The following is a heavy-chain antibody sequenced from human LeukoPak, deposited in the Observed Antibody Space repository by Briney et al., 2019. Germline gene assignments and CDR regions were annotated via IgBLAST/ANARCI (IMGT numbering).Heavy chain of an antibody. V-gene: IGHV4-30-4*01. D-gene: IGHD6-13*01. J-gene: IGHJ4*02. CDR2: IYYSGST. CDR3: AREEQQLAFDD. Sequence: SQTLSLTCTVSGGSISSGDYYWSWIPQPPGKGLEWIGYIYYSGSTYYNPSLKSRVTISVDTSKNQFSLKLSSVTAADTAVYYCAREEQQLAFDDWGQGTLVTVSS. CDR1: GGSISSGDYY.